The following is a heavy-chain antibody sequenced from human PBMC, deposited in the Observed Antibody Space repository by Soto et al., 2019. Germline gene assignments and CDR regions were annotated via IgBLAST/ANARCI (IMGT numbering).Heavy chain of an antibody. D-gene: IGHD6-19*01. Sequence: EVQLLDSGGGLVQPGGSVRLSCAASGFSFSDYAMNWVRQAPGKGLEWVSEISATGGSTFYADFVKGRFTISRDNSKNTLYLHLTSLRDEDTARYYCAKASSAWYDSKSYYFDDWGPGTLVTVSS. CDR2: ISATGGST. CDR1: GFSFSDYA. CDR3: AKASSAWYDSKSYYFDD. J-gene: IGHJ4*02. V-gene: IGHV3-23*01.